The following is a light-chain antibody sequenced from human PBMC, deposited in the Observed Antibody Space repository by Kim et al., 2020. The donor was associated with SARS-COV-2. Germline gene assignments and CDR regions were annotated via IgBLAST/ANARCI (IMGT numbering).Light chain of an antibody. CDR2: QDD. V-gene: IGLV3-1*01. J-gene: IGLJ2*01. Sequence: SYALTQPPSVSVSPGQTASITCSGDKLGDKYAYWYQQKPGQSPVVVIYQDDKRPSGIPERFSGSNSGNTATLTISGTQSADEADYYCQAWDSAVVFGGGTQLTV. CDR3: QAWDSAVV. CDR1: KLGDKY.